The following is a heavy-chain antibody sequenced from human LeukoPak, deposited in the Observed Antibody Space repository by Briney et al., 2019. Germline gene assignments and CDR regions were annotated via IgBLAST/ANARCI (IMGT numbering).Heavy chain of an antibody. CDR3: ARNLIPEQLVLNF. CDR2: IYHSGST. V-gene: IGHV4-38-2*02. D-gene: IGHD6-13*01. CDR1: GYSISSGYY. J-gene: IGHJ4*02. Sequence: SETLSLTCTVSGYSISSGYYWGWIRQPPGKGLEWIGSIYHSGSTYYNPSLKSRVTISVDTSKNQFSLKLSSVTAADTAVYYCARNLIPEQLVLNFWGQGTLVTVSS.